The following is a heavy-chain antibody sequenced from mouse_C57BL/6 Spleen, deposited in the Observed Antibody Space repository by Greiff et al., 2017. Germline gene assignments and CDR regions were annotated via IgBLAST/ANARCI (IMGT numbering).Heavy chain of an antibody. J-gene: IGHJ2*01. Sequence: VQLQQSGAELARPGASVKLSCKASGYTFTSYGISWVKQRTGQGLEWIGEIYPRSGNTYYTEKFKGKATLTADKSSSTAYMELRSLTSEDSAGYFCARRRVYDYGGDCDYWGQGTTLTVSS. CDR3: ARRRVYDYGGDCDY. D-gene: IGHD2-4*01. CDR1: GYTFTSYG. CDR2: IYPRSGNT. V-gene: IGHV1-81*01.